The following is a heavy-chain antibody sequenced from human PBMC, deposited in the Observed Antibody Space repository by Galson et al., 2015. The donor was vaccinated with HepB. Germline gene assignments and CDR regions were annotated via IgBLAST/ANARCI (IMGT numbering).Heavy chain of an antibody. J-gene: IGHJ4*02. CDR1: GFTFSSYT. V-gene: IGHV3-23*01. CDR3: AKDRNVLRFLEWFHDY. D-gene: IGHD3-3*01. CDR2: IGGSGDRT. Sequence: SLRLSCAASGFTFSSYTMSWVRQAPGKGLEWVSGIGGSGDRTYYTDSVKGRFTISRDNSKNKVYLQMNSLRAEDTAVYYCAKDRNVLRFLEWFHDYWGQGILVTASS.